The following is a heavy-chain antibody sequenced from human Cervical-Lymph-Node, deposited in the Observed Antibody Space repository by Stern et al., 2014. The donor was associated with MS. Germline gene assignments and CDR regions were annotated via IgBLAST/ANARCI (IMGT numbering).Heavy chain of an antibody. D-gene: IGHD1-7*01. CDR1: GFSLTTDGVG. Sequence: QVTLRESGPTLVKPTQTLTLTCTVSGFSLTTDGVGVAWIRQAPGKALEWLGRIYWDDDERYNPSLNNRLTITKDTSKNQVVLRMTNVDPVDTGTYYCAHSFGSVSGTYSGMDAWGQGTTVTVS. CDR3: AHSFGSVSGTYSGMDA. J-gene: IGHJ6*02. CDR2: IYWDDDE. V-gene: IGHV2-5*02.